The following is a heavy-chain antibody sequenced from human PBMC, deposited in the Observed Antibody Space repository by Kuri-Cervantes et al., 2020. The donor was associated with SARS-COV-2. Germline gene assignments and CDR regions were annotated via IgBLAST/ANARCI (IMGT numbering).Heavy chain of an antibody. CDR1: SGSITSSY. Sequence: GSLRLSCSVSSGSITSSYWSWLRQPPGKGLEWIGYVYYTGSTNYNPSLKSRVSITIDTSKRQFSLKLTSVTAADTAVYYCARVVDRGNNYIFDWFDPWGQGTLVTVSS. V-gene: IGHV4-59*01. CDR3: ARVVDRGNNYIFDWFDP. CDR2: VYYTGST. D-gene: IGHD5-24*01. J-gene: IGHJ5*02.